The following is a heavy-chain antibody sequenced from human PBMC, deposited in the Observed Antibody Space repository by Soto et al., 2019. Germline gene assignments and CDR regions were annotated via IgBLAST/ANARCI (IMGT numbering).Heavy chain of an antibody. CDR3: AGDWGPMTTYYFDS. CDR2: ISGYNGNT. D-gene: IGHD4-17*01. Sequence: VASVKVSCKASGYTFSSYGITWVRQAPGQGLEYMGWISGYNGNTNYAQKYQGRITMTTDTSTSTAYMELGSLRSDDTAVYYCAGDWGPMTTYYFDSWGQGTLLTVSS. J-gene: IGHJ4*02. V-gene: IGHV1-18*01. CDR1: GYTFSSYG.